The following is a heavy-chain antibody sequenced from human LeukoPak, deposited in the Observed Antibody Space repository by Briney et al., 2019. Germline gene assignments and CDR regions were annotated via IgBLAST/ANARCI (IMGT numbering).Heavy chain of an antibody. CDR2: ISHEGSNQ. CDR3: ARGVFGSSDAFDI. D-gene: IGHD6-13*01. Sequence: GGSLRFSCAASGFSFGSYGIHWVRQAPGKGLEWVAVISHEGSNQYYADSMKGRFTISRDNSKNMVYLQLNSLRAEDTAVYYCARGVFGSSDAFDIWGQGTMVTVSS. V-gene: IGHV3-30*03. CDR1: GFSFGSYG. J-gene: IGHJ3*02.